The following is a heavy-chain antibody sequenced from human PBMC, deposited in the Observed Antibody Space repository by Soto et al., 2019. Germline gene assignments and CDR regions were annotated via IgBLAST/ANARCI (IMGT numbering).Heavy chain of an antibody. CDR2: ISAYNGNT. Sequence: ASVKVSCKASGYTFTSYAMHWVRQAPGQRLEWMGWISAYNGNTNYAQKLQGRVTMTTDTSTSTAYMELRSLRSDDTAVYYCASGVSVTTGAFDIWGQGTMVTVSS. V-gene: IGHV1-18*01. CDR3: ASGVSVTTGAFDI. CDR1: GYTFTSYA. D-gene: IGHD4-17*01. J-gene: IGHJ3*02.